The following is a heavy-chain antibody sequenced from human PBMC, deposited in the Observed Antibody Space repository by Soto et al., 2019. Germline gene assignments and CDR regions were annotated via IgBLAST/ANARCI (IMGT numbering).Heavy chain of an antibody. Sequence: QVQLVESGGGVVQPGRSLRLSCAASGFTFSSYGMHWVRQAPGKGLEWVAVISKDGSNKYYADSVKGRFTIFRDNSKNTLYLQMNSLRAEDTAVYYCAREGTDYYYYGMDVWGQGTTVTVSS. V-gene: IGHV3-30*03. CDR3: AREGTDYYYYGMDV. D-gene: IGHD2-8*02. J-gene: IGHJ6*02. CDR2: ISKDGSNK. CDR1: GFTFSSYG.